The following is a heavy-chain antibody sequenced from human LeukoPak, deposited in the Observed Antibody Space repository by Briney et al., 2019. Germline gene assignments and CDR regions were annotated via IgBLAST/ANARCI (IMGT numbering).Heavy chain of an antibody. V-gene: IGHV3-23*01. CDR1: GFTFSSYA. J-gene: IGHJ6*02. D-gene: IGHD4-23*01. CDR2: ISGSGGST. CDR3: AGGPRWDPYYYGMDV. Sequence: GGSLRLSCAASGFTFSSYAMSWVRQAPGKGLEWVSAISGSGGSTYYADSVKGRFTISRDNSKNTLYLQMNSLRAEDTAVYYCAGGPRWDPYYYGMDVWGQGTTVTVSS.